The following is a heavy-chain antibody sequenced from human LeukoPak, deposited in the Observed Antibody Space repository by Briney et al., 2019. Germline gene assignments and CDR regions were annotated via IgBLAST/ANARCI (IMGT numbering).Heavy chain of an antibody. D-gene: IGHD4/OR15-4a*01. CDR2: ITGGGGGT. J-gene: IGHJ5*02. CDR1: GFTFRNYA. Sequence: PGGSLRLSCAASGFTFRNYAMTWVRQTPGEGLEWVSSITGGGGGTYYADSVKGRFTTSRDNSENTLFLQMNSLRAEDTAFYYCAKYVLPTTPWFDPWGQGTLVTVSS. V-gene: IGHV3-23*01. CDR3: AKYVLPTTPWFDP.